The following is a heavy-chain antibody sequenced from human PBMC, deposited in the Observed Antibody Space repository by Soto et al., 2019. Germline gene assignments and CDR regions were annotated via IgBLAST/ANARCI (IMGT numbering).Heavy chain of an antibody. V-gene: IGHV1-69*13. CDR1: GGTFSSYA. CDR2: IIPIFGTA. D-gene: IGHD3-22*01. J-gene: IGHJ5*02. Sequence: GXSVKVSCKASGGTFSSYAISWVRQAPGQGLEWMGGIIPIFGTANYAQKFQGRVTITADESTSTAYMELSSLRSEYTAVYYCAIPYYDHNWFDHWGQGPLVTVSS. CDR3: AIPYYDHNWFDH.